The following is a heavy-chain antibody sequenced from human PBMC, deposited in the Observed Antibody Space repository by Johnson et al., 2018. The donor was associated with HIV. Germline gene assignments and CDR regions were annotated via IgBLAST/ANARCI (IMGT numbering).Heavy chain of an antibody. CDR3: VKYLWGGSYLDVFDI. CDR2: IRNDGSNK. V-gene: IGHV3-30*02. Sequence: VQLVESGGGLVQPGGSLRLSCAASGFTFSTYGMHWVRQAPGKGLEWVAFIRNDGSNKHFVESVKGRFTISRDNSKNTLYLQMNSLRAEDTAVYYCVKYLWGGSYLDVFDIWGQGTMVTVSS. J-gene: IGHJ3*02. D-gene: IGHD1-26*01. CDR1: GFTFSTYG.